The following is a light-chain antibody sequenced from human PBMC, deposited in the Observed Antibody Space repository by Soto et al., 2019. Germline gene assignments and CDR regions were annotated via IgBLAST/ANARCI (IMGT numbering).Light chain of an antibody. Sequence: EIVLTQSPGTLSLSPGERATLSCRASRSVAYNLAWYQQKPAQAPRLLIYGASTRATGIPARFSASGFGTDFTLTISSLQSEDFAIYYCQQYNDWPPYTFGQGTKVDIK. CDR2: GAS. CDR1: RSVAYN. CDR3: QQYNDWPPYT. V-gene: IGKV3-15*01. J-gene: IGKJ2*01.